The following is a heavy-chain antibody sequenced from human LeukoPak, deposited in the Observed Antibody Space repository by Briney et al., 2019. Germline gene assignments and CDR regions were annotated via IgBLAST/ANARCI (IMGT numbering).Heavy chain of an antibody. CDR3: ARVHGSGSYYNYFDY. V-gene: IGHV1-69*13. D-gene: IGHD3-10*01. CDR1: GGTFSSYA. Sequence: SVKVSCKASGGTFSSYAISWVRQAPGQGLEWMGGIIPIFGTANYEQKFQGRVTITADESTSTAYMELSSLRSEDTAVYYCARVHGSGSYYNYFDYWGQGTLVTVSS. J-gene: IGHJ4*02. CDR2: IIPIFGTA.